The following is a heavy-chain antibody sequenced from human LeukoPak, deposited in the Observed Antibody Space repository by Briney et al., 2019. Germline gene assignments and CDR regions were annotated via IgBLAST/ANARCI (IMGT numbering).Heavy chain of an antibody. CDR3: ARGRVYYYGMDV. CDR1: GGSFRGYY. J-gene: IGHJ6*02. V-gene: IGHV4-34*01. Sequence: SETLSLTCAVYGGSFRGYYWSWIRQPPGKGLEWIGEINHSGSTNYNPSLKSRVTISVDTSKNQFSLKLSSVTAADTAVYYCARGRVYYYGMDVWGQGTTVTVSS. CDR2: INHSGST.